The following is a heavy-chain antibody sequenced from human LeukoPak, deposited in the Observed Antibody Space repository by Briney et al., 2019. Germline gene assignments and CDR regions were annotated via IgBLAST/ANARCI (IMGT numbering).Heavy chain of an antibody. CDR2: IYHSGST. Sequence: PSETLSLTCTVSGGSISSYYWSWIRQPPGKGLEWIGYIYHSGSTYHNPSLKSRVTISVDTSKDQFSLKMSSVTAADTAVYYCAREGLWGSSSSFDYWGQGTLVTVSS. V-gene: IGHV4-59*01. D-gene: IGHD3-16*01. CDR3: AREGLWGSSSSFDY. J-gene: IGHJ4*02. CDR1: GGSISSYY.